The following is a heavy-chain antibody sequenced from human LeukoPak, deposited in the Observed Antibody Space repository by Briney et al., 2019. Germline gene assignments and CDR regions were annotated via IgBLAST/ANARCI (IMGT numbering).Heavy chain of an antibody. Sequence: GGSLRLSCAASGFTFSSYAMHWVRQAPGKGLEWVAVISYDGSNKYYADSVKGRFTISRDNSKNTLYLQMNSLRAEDTAVYYCAKGAVAGTKWFDPWGQGTLVTVSS. V-gene: IGHV3-30*04. CDR1: GFTFSSYA. J-gene: IGHJ5*02. CDR3: AKGAVAGTKWFDP. CDR2: ISYDGSNK. D-gene: IGHD6-19*01.